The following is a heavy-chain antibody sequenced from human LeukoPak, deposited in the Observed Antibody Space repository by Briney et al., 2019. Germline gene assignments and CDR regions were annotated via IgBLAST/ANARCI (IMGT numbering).Heavy chain of an antibody. Sequence: PSETLSLTCTVSGGSISSYYWSWIRQPPGKGLEWIGYIYYSGSTNYNPSLKSRVTISVDTSKNQFSLKLSSVTAADTAVYYCARVEEMATIPFDYWGQGTLVTVSS. CDR1: GGSISSYY. J-gene: IGHJ4*02. CDR2: IYYSGST. CDR3: ARVEEMATIPFDY. V-gene: IGHV4-59*08. D-gene: IGHD5-24*01.